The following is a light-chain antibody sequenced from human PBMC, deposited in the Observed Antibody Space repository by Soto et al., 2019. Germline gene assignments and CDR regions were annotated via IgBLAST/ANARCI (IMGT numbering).Light chain of an antibody. CDR3: QQYNTSPRT. CDR1: QSVSSSY. V-gene: IGKV3-20*01. J-gene: IGKJ1*01. Sequence: EILFTQSPGTLSLSPGERATPSCRASQSVSSSYLAWYQQKHGQAPRILIYGASTRATAIPARFSGSGSGTEFTLTISRLQSEDFEVYYCQQYNTSPRTFGQGTKVDIK. CDR2: GAS.